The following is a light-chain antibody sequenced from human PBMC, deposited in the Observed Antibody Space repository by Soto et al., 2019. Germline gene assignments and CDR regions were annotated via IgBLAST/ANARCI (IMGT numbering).Light chain of an antibody. J-gene: IGKJ1*01. CDR1: QSVSSYY. CDR2: AAS. CDR3: QQYGSSGT. V-gene: IGKV3-20*01. Sequence: EIVLTQSPGTLSLSPGERATLSCRASQSVSSYYLAWYQQKPGQAPRLLIYAASTRAPGFPARFSGSGSGTDFTLTISRLEPEDFAVYYCQQYGSSGTFGQGTKVDNK.